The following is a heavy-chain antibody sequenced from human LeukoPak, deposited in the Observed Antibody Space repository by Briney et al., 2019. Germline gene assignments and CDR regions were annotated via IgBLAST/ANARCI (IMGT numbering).Heavy chain of an antibody. J-gene: IGHJ4*02. D-gene: IGHD6-13*01. V-gene: IGHV3-23*01. CDR1: VCSFSRYA. Sequence: PGGSLRLSCAPSVCSFSRYAMTSGRQAPGKGLEWVSGISNRGTTYYADSVRGRFTISRDNSKNTLFLQLHTLRDEDTAVYYCAGDTRIVRSIWYGHFDHWGQGTLVTVSS. CDR3: AGDTRIVRSIWYGHFDH. CDR2: ISNRGTT.